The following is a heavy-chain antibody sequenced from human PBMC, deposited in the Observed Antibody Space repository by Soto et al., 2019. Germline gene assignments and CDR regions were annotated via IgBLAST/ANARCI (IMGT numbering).Heavy chain of an antibody. D-gene: IGHD2-2*01. CDR1: GYSFTSYW. J-gene: IGHJ5*02. CDR3: ARLRGYCSSTGCNEGFDP. Sequence: GESLKISCKGSGYSFTSYWIGWVRQMPGKGLEWMGIIYPGDSDTRYSPSFQGQVTISADKSISTAYLQWSSLKASDTAMYYCARLRGYCSSTGCNEGFDPWGQGTLVTVSS. V-gene: IGHV5-51*01. CDR2: IYPGDSDT.